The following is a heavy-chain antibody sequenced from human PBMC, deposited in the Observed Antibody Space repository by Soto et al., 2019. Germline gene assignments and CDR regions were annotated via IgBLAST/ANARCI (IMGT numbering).Heavy chain of an antibody. V-gene: IGHV1-3*01. CDR2: INVGNGNT. Sequence: QVQLVQSGAEVKKPGASVKVSCEASGYTFTSYAIHWVHQAPGQRLEWMGWINVGNGNTKYSQKFQGRVTITRDTSASTAYMELSSLRSEDTAVYYCARSVGAALSDYWGQGTLVTVSS. J-gene: IGHJ4*02. CDR3: ARSVGAALSDY. CDR1: GYTFTSYA. D-gene: IGHD1-26*01.